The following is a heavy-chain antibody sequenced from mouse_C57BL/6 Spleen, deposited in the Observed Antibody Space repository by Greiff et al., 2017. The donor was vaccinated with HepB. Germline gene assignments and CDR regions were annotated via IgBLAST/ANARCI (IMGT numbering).Heavy chain of an antibody. D-gene: IGHD1-1*01. V-gene: IGHV5-4*01. CDR1: GFTFSSYA. Sequence: EVQLQESGGGLVKPGGSLKLSCAASGFTFSSYAMSWVRQTPEKRLEWVATISDGGSYTYYPDNVKGRFTISRDNAKNNLYLQMSHLKSEDTAMYYCASPYYGSSSFAYWGQGTLVTVSA. CDR3: ASPYYGSSSFAY. CDR2: ISDGGSYT. J-gene: IGHJ3*01.